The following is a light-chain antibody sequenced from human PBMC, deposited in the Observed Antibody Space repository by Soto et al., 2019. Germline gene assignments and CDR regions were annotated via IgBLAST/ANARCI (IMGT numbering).Light chain of an antibody. V-gene: IGKV3-20*01. CDR2: AAS. J-gene: IGKJ2*02. CDR3: QQCGRSLLWT. Sequence: NELTQSPGTLSLSPGERATLSCRASRSVTSNFVAWYQQKPGQATSLLVYAASTRTIDIPEWSSSSGCGADFILTIIRLEHEDFAVYFCQQCGRSLLWTFGQGTKVEIK. CDR1: RSVTSNF.